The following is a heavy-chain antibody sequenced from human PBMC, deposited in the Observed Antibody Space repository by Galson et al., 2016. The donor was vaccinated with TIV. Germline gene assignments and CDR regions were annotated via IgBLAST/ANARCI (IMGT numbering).Heavy chain of an antibody. CDR1: GFRITSYV. CDR2: ISGSAIST. D-gene: IGHD2-2*01. J-gene: IGHJ6*02. Sequence: SLRLSCAASGFRITSYVMSWVRQAPGKGLEWVSSISGSAISTYYADSVKGRFTISRDKSKNTLYLQLNSLRAEDTALYYCATPFSSSSFSSYYALDVWGQGTTVTVSS. V-gene: IGHV3-23*01. CDR3: ATPFSSSSFSSYYALDV.